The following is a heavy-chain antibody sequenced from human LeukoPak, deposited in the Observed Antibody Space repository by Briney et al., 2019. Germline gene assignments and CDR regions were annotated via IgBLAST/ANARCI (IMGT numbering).Heavy chain of an antibody. D-gene: IGHD2-21*01. Sequence: GESLKISCQAFGYSFASYWIGWVRQMPGKGLEWMGIIYPDDSDSRYSPSFQGQVTISADKSISTAYLQWSSLKASDTAMYYCASGISLHPGFDYWGQGTLVTVSS. CDR3: ASGISLHPGFDY. CDR1: GYSFASYW. J-gene: IGHJ4*02. CDR2: IYPDDSDS. V-gene: IGHV5-51*01.